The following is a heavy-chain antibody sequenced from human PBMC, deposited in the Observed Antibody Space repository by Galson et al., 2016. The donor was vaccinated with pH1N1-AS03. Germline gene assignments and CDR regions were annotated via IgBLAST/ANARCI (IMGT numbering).Heavy chain of an antibody. J-gene: IGHJ3*02. Sequence: SETLSLTCGVSGDSISSGHWWSWVRQSPEKGLEWIGEIYHSGSTNINPSLRSRVSMSVDKSNNHFSLTLTSVTAADTAVYYCAKYTPRYLSGSPNYYRGPFDIWGQGTMVIVSA. CDR1: GDSISSGHW. CDR3: AKYTPRYLSGSPNYYRGPFDI. V-gene: IGHV4-4*02. CDR2: IYHSGST. D-gene: IGHD3-9*01.